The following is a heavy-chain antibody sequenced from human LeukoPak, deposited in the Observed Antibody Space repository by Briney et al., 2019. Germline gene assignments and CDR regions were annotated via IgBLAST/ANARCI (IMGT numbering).Heavy chain of an antibody. CDR3: ARTSAFGSYFDY. CDR1: GYSFTTYW. CDR2: IFPYDSDV. J-gene: IGHJ4*02. V-gene: IGHV5-51*01. D-gene: IGHD3-16*01. Sequence: GESLKISCKGSGYSFTTYWIAWVRQMPGKGLEWMGTIFPYDSDVRYSPSFQGQVTISADKSTSTAYLQWSSLKASDSAMYYCARTSAFGSYFDYWGQGTLVPVSS.